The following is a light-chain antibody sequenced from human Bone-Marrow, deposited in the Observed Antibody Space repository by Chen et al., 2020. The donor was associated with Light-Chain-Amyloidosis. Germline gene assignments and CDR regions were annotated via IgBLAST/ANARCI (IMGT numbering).Light chain of an antibody. CDR1: SGTIASHY. CDR3: QSYDNNYSVM. V-gene: IGLV6-57*04. J-gene: IGLJ3*02. Sequence: NFMLTQPHSVSESPGKTVTISCTRSSGTIASHYVHWYQQRPGCAPKFVLYEDNQRPSGVHDRFAGAIDSCSNAASLRISARKTDDEADYYGQSYDNNYSVMFGGGTKLTVL. CDR2: EDN.